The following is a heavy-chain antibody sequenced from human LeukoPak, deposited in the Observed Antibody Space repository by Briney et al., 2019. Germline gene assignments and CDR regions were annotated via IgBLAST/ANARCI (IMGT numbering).Heavy chain of an antibody. CDR3: ARVVAVTGTPVYYMDV. J-gene: IGHJ6*03. Sequence: GASVKVSCKASGYMFTGYYMHWVRQAPGQGLEWMGWINPNSGDTNYAQKFQGGVTMTRDTSISTAYMDLNRLRSDDTAVYYCARVVAVTGTPVYYMDVWGKGTTVTVSS. V-gene: IGHV1-2*02. D-gene: IGHD6-19*01. CDR2: INPNSGDT. CDR1: GYMFTGYY.